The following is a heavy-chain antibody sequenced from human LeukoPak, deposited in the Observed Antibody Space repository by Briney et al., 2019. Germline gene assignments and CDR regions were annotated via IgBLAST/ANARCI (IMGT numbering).Heavy chain of an antibody. V-gene: IGHV1-2*02. CDR3: ARVLSNAAGGYSMKD. Sequence: ASVKVSCKASGYTFTGYYMHWVRQAPGQGLEWMGWINPNSGGTNYAQKFQGRVTMTRDTSISTAYMELSRLRSDDTAVYYCARVLSNAAGGYSMKDWGQGTLVTVSS. D-gene: IGHD5-18*01. CDR2: INPNSGGT. J-gene: IGHJ4*02. CDR1: GYTFTGYY.